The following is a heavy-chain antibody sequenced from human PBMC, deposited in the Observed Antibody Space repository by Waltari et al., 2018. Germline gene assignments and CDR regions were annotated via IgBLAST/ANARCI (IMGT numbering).Heavy chain of an antibody. D-gene: IGHD3-10*01. V-gene: IGHV1-8*03. Sequence: QVQLVQSGAEVKKPGASVKVSCKASGYTFTSYDINWVRQATGQGLEWMGWRNPNRGNTGYAQKFQGRVTITRNTSISTAYMELSSLRSEDTAVYYCARGGEMGTENWFDPWGQGTLVTVSS. CDR1: GYTFTSYD. J-gene: IGHJ5*02. CDR2: RNPNRGNT. CDR3: ARGGEMGTENWFDP.